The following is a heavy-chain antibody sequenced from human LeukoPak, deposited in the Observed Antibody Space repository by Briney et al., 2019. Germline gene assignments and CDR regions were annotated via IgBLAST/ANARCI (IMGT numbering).Heavy chain of an antibody. V-gene: IGHV3-23*01. J-gene: IGHJ4*02. D-gene: IGHD6-13*01. CDR2: ISVSGNTI. CDR1: GLSFRGYA. Sequence: GGSLRPSCEPSGLSFRGYAMGWVRRAPGRGRGGAAIISVSGNTIYYADSVKGRFTISRDNSKNTLYLQMNSLRAEDTALYYCAKRLTLSSSWHYFDYWGQGTLVTVSS. CDR3: AKRLTLSSSWHYFDY.